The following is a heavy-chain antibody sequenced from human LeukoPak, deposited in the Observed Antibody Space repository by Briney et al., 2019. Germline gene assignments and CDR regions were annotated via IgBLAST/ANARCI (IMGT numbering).Heavy chain of an antibody. D-gene: IGHD3-22*01. CDR3: ARVVASYYYDSSGYYYPNWFDP. CDR1: GYTFTGYY. Sequence: ASVKVSCKASGYTFTGYYMHWVRQAPGQRLEWMGWINAGNGNTKYSQKFQGRVTITRDTSASTAYMELSSLRSEDTAVYYCARVVASYYYDSSGYYYPNWFDPWGQGTLVTVSS. V-gene: IGHV1-3*01. CDR2: INAGNGNT. J-gene: IGHJ5*02.